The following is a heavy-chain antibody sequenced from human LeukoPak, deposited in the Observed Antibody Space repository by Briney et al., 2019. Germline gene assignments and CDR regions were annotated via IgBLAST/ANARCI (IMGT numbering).Heavy chain of an antibody. D-gene: IGHD3-16*01. Sequence: GGSLRLSCAASGFTFDDFGMSWVRQAPGKGLEWVSDINWNGGSTGYADSVKGRFTISRDNAKNSLYLQMNSLRVEDTALYYCARVLGYAFDMCGQGAMVTVSS. CDR3: ARVLGYAFDM. J-gene: IGHJ3*02. CDR1: GFTFDDFG. CDR2: INWNGGST. V-gene: IGHV3-20*04.